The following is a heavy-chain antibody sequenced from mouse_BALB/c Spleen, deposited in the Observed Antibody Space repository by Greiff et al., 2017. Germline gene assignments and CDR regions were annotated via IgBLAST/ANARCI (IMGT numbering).Heavy chain of an antibody. CDR1: GFTFTDYY. V-gene: IGHV7-3*02. D-gene: IGHD2-1*01. J-gene: IGHJ4*01. Sequence: EVQVVESGGGLVQPGGSLRLSCATSGFTFTDYYMSWVRQPPGKALEWLGFIRNKANGYTTEYSASVKGRFTISRDNSQSILYLQMNTLRAEDSATYYCARGGNYEGAMDYWGQGTSVTVSS. CDR2: IRNKANGYTT. CDR3: ARGGNYEGAMDY.